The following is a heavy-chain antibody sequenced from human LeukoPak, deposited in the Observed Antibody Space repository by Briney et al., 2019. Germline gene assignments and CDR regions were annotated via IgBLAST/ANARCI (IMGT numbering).Heavy chain of an antibody. D-gene: IGHD2-15*01. Sequence: SETLSLTCTVSGGSVSSSSYYWGWIRQPPGKGLEWIESIYYSRSTYYNPSLKSRVTISVDTSKNQFSLKLSSVTAADTAVYYCARSVGAATLRYYFDYWGQGTLVTVSS. CDR1: GGSVSSSSYY. J-gene: IGHJ4*02. V-gene: IGHV4-39*01. CDR2: IYYSRST. CDR3: ARSVGAATLRYYFDY.